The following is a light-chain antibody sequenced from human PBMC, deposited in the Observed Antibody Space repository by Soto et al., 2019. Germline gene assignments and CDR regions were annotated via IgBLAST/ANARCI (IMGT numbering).Light chain of an antibody. CDR2: DAS. CDR3: QQYNDWPQT. J-gene: IGKJ1*01. CDR1: QSVRTN. Sequence: ETVMTQSPATLSVSPVGIGTLSFRASQSVRTNLAWYQHKPGQAPRLLIYDASTRVTGTPARFSGSGSGTEFTLTISSLQSEDFAVYYCQQYNDWPQTFGQGTKVDIK. V-gene: IGKV3-15*01.